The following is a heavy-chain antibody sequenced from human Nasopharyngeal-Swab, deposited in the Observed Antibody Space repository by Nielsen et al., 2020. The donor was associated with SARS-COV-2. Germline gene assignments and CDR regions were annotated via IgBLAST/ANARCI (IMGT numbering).Heavy chain of an antibody. Sequence: SETLSLTCAVYGGSFSGSYWGWIRQPPGKEPEWIAEINHSGSTNYNPSLKSRVTLSVDTSMNQVSLEVSSVTAADTAVYYCARGLSGIVPAPILGLGPYYYYYYMDVWGKGTTVTVSS. J-gene: IGHJ6*03. V-gene: IGHV4-34*01. D-gene: IGHD2-2*01. CDR2: INHSGST. CDR3: ARGLSGIVPAPILGLGPYYYYYYMDV. CDR1: GGSFSGSY.